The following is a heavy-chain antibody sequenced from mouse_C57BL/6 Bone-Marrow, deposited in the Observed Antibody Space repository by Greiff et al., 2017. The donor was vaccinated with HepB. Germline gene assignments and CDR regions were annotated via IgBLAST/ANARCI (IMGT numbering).Heavy chain of an antibody. CDR3: ARPRNYYGCASAMDY. CDR2: ISNGGGST. D-gene: IGHD1-1*01. CDR1: GFTFSDYY. V-gene: IGHV5-12*01. J-gene: IGHJ4*01. Sequence: DVMLVESGGGLVQPGGSLKLSCAASGFTFSDYYMYWVRQTPEKRLEWVAYISNGGGSTYYPDTVKGRFTISRDNAKNTLYLQMSRLKYEDTAMYYCARPRNYYGCASAMDYWGQGTSVTLSS.